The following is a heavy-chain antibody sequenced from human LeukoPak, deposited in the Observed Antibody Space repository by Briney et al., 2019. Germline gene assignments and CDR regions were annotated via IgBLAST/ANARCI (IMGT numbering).Heavy chain of an antibody. CDR3: ARRGRYCSGGSCSQYYFDY. CDR2: IYPGDSDT. CDR1: GYSFTSYW. Sequence: GESLKISCKSSGYSFTSYWIGWVRQMPGKGLEWMGIIYPGDSDTRYSPSFQGQVTISADKSISTAYLQWSSLKASDTAMYYCARRGRYCSGGSCSQYYFDYWGQGTLVTVSS. V-gene: IGHV5-51*01. D-gene: IGHD2-15*01. J-gene: IGHJ4*02.